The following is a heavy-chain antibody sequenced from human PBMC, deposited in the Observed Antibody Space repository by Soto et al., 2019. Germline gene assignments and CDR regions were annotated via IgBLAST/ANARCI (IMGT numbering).Heavy chain of an antibody. Sequence: PGGSLRLSCAASGFTFSSYAMSWVRQAPGKGLEWVSAISGSGGSTYYADSVKGRFTISRDNSKNTLYLQMNSLRAEDTAVYYCAKRTQLFGIFGVVDYYGMDVWGQGSTVTVSS. V-gene: IGHV3-23*01. CDR3: AKRTQLFGIFGVVDYYGMDV. CDR2: ISGSGGST. D-gene: IGHD3-3*01. CDR1: GFTFSSYA. J-gene: IGHJ6*02.